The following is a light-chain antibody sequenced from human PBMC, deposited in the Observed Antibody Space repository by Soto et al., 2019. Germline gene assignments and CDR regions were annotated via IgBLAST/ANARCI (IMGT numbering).Light chain of an antibody. CDR3: QQYYSYPPT. J-gene: IGKJ1*01. CDR1: QGISSN. Sequence: AIRMTQSPSSFSASTGDRVTITCRAIQGISSNLAWYQQKPGKAPKLLIYAASTLQSGVPSRFSGSGSGTDFTLTISCLQSEDFATYYCQQYYSYPPTFGQGTKVEIK. CDR2: AAS. V-gene: IGKV1-8*01.